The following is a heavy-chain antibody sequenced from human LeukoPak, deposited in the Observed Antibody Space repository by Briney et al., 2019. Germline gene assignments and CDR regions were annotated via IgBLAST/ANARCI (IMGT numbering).Heavy chain of an antibody. D-gene: IGHD2-2*01. CDR1: GGSFSGYY. CDR3: ARGRTGAGFVVVPAAPFDY. J-gene: IGHJ4*02. CDR2: INHSGST. Sequence: SETLSLTCAVYGGSFSGYYWSWLRQPPGKGLEWIGEINHSGSTNYNPSLKSRVTISVDTSKNQFSLKLSSVTAADTAVYYCARGRTGAGFVVVPAAPFDYWGQGTLVTVSS. V-gene: IGHV4-34*01.